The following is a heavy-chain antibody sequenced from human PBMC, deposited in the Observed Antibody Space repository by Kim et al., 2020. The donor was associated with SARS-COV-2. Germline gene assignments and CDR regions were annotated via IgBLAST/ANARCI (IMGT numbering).Heavy chain of an antibody. D-gene: IGHD3-22*01. CDR3: ATSLYDSSGYGYYYYYMDV. V-gene: IGHV3-7*01. CDR1: GFTFSSYW. J-gene: IGHJ6*03. Sequence: GGSLRLSCAASGFTFSSYWMSWVRQAPGKGLEWVANIKQDGSEKYYVDSVKGRSTISRDNAKNSLYLQMNSLRAEDTAVYYCATSLYDSSGYGYYYYYMDVWGKGTTVTVSS. CDR2: IKQDGSEK.